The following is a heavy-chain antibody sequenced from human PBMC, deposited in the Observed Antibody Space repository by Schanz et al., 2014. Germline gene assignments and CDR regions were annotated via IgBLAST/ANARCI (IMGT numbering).Heavy chain of an antibody. V-gene: IGHV1-2*06. Sequence: QVQLVQSGAEVKKPGASVKVSCQASGYTFTGYYIHWVRQAPGQGLEWMGRIGPDSGSTTYAQKFQGRVTVTRDTSISTAYMELWRLGSEDTAMYYCASDGSGRYTGFDYWGQGTLVTVSS. J-gene: IGHJ4*02. CDR2: IGPDSGST. CDR1: GYTFTGYY. CDR3: ASDGSGRYTGFDY. D-gene: IGHD1-26*01.